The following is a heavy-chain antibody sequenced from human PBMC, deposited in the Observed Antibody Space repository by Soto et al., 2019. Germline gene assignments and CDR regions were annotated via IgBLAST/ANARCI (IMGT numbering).Heavy chain of an antibody. CDR3: VRSGDNYNLLDY. V-gene: IGHV3-11*06. J-gene: IGHJ4*02. D-gene: IGHD1-1*01. CDR2: SSNSGSFT. Sequence: PGGSLRLSCAASGFTFSDHYMSWIRQAPGKGLEWIGYSSNSGSFTRYADSVKGRFSISRDNAKNSLYPQINSLRGDDTAIYYCVRSGDNYNLLDYWGQGTPVTVS. CDR1: GFTFSDHY.